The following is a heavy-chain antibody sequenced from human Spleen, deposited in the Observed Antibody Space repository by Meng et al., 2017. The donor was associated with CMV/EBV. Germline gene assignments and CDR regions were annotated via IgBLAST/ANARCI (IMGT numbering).Heavy chain of an antibody. D-gene: IGHD2-2*01. CDR3: ARDPVGYCSSTSCHGSSFDY. V-gene: IGHV3-7*01. Sequence: GGSLRLSCAASGFTFSRYWMSWVRQTPGMGLEWLANINQDGSDKYYVDSLRGRFTISRDNSKNTLYLQMNSLRAEDTAVYYCARDPVGYCSSTSCHGSSFDYWGQGTLVTVSS. CDR1: GFTFSRYW. J-gene: IGHJ4*02. CDR2: INQDGSDK.